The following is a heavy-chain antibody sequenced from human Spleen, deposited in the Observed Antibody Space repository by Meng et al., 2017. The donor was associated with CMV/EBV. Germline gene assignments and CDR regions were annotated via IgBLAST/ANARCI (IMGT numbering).Heavy chain of an antibody. CDR1: AFTFSTYT. J-gene: IGHJ6*02. V-gene: IGHV3-21*01. Sequence: GGSLRLSCAASAFTFSTYTMNWVRQAPGKGLEWVSSITSSGNYIYYAGSIKGRFTISRDNAKNSLLLQMDSLRAEDASVYFCARGFYNSGPTWMDVWGQGTTVTVSS. CDR3: ARGFYNSGPTWMDV. CDR2: ITSSGNYI. D-gene: IGHD6-19*01.